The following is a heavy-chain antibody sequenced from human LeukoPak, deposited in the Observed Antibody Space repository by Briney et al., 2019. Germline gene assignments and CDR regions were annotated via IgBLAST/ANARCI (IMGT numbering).Heavy chain of an antibody. V-gene: IGHV4-31*03. CDR1: GGSISSGGYY. Sequence: SETLSLTCTVSGGSISSGGYYWSWIRQHPGKGLEWIGYIYYSGSTYYNPSLKSRVTISVDTSKNQFSLKLSSVTAADTAVYYRAYSGSGYQGSVDYWGQGTLVTVSS. J-gene: IGHJ4*02. CDR2: IYYSGST. D-gene: IGHD3-3*01. CDR3: AYSGSGYQGSVDY.